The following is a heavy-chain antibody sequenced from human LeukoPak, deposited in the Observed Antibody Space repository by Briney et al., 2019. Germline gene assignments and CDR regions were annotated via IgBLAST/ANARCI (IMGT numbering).Heavy chain of an antibody. Sequence: GASVKVSCKASGGTFSSYAISWVRQAPGQGLEWMGRIIPILGIANYAQKFQGRVTITADKSTSTAYMELSSLRSEGTAVYYCARVDGEGGYSGYDYYYYYGMDVWGQGTTVTVSS. CDR1: GGTFSSYA. CDR2: IIPILGIA. D-gene: IGHD5-12*01. V-gene: IGHV1-69*04. CDR3: ARVDGEGGYSGYDYYYYYGMDV. J-gene: IGHJ6*02.